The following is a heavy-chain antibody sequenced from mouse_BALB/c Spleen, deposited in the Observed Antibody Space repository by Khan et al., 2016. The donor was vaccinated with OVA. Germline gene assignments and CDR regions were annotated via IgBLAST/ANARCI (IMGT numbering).Heavy chain of an antibody. CDR2: ISGYSNTI. CDR1: GFTFSSYG. Sequence: LVESGGGLVQPGGSRKLSCAASGFTFSSYGMHWVRQAPEKGLEWVAYISGYSNTILYADTVKGRFTISRDNPKNTLVLQMTSLMSEDTARYYCATSYFSGYYFDYWGPGTTLTVSS. D-gene: IGHD1-1*01. V-gene: IGHV5-17*02. J-gene: IGHJ2*01. CDR3: ATSYFSGYYFDY.